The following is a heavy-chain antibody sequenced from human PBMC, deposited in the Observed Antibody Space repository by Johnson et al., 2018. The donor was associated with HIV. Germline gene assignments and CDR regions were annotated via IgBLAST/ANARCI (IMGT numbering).Heavy chain of an antibody. D-gene: IGHD6-13*01. CDR2: MRYDGSNK. CDR3: ARDGVYSSPHDAFDI. V-gene: IGHV3-30*02. Sequence: QMLLVESGGGVVQPGGSLRLSCAASGLTFSIYGMHWVRQAPGKGLEWVAFMRYDGSNKYYADSVKGRFTISRDNSKNTLYLQMNSLRAEDTAIYYCARDGVYSSPHDAFDIWGQGTMVSVSS. CDR1: GLTFSIYG. J-gene: IGHJ3*02.